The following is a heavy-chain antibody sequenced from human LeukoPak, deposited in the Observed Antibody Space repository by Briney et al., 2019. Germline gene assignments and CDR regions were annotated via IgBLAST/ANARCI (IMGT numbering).Heavy chain of an antibody. CDR2: IIPILGIA. CDR1: GGTFSSYT. Sequence: SVKVSCKASGGTFSSYTISWVRQAPGQGLGWMGRIIPILGIANYAQKFQGRVTITADKSTSTAYMELSSLRSEDTAVYYCARGGHIVVVTATSMGSDWFDPWGQGTLVTVSS. D-gene: IGHD2-21*02. J-gene: IGHJ5*02. CDR3: ARGGHIVVVTATSMGSDWFDP. V-gene: IGHV1-69*02.